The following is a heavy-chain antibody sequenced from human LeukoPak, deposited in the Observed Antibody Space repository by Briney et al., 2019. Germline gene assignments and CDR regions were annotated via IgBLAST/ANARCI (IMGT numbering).Heavy chain of an antibody. V-gene: IGHV1-2*02. J-gene: IGHJ3*02. CDR2: INPNSGGT. D-gene: IGHD3-10*01. Sequence: ASVKVSCKASGYTFTTYAMNWVRQAPGQGLEWMGWINPNSGGTDYAQKSQGRVTMTRDTSISTAYMELSGLRLDNTAVYYCARGLGVRELLVDLGAFDMWGQGTMVTVSS. CDR1: GYTFTTYA. CDR3: ARGLGVRELLVDLGAFDM.